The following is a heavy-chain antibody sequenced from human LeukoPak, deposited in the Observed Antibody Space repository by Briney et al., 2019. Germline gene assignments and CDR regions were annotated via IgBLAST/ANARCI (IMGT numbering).Heavy chain of an antibody. J-gene: IGHJ6*03. CDR2: ISSSGSTI. Sequence: GGSLRLSCAASGFTFSDYYMSWIRQAPGKGLEWVSYISSSGSTIYYADSVKGRFTISRDNVKNSLYLQMNSLRAEDTAVYYCARDRRMNYYYYMDVWGKGTTVTVSS. V-gene: IGHV3-11*04. CDR3: ARDRRMNYYYYMDV. D-gene: IGHD2-8*01. CDR1: GFTFSDYY.